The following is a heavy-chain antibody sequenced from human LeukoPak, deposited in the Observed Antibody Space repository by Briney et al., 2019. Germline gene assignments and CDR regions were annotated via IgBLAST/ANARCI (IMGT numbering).Heavy chain of an antibody. Sequence: SETLSLTCAVYGGSFSGYYWSWIRQPPGKGLEWIGEINHSGSTNYNPSLKSRVTISVDTSKNQFSLKLSSVTAADTAVYYCARGRKLGRGIFDFWGRGTLVTVSS. CDR1: GGSFSGYY. V-gene: IGHV4-34*01. D-gene: IGHD3-16*01. CDR2: INHSGST. J-gene: IGHJ2*01. CDR3: ARGRKLGRGIFDF.